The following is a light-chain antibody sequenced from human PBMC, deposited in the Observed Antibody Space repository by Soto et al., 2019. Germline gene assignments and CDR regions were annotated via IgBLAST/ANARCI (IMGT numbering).Light chain of an antibody. CDR1: QNISNY. V-gene: IGKV3-11*01. J-gene: IGKJ5*01. CDR3: AQYGSSQIT. CDR2: DVS. Sequence: IVLTQSLATLYLSPGKRATLSCMASQNISNYLILYQQRPGQAPRLLIYDVSNRATGIPARFSGSGSGTDFTLTISSLEPEDFAVYYCAQYGSSQITSCQGTRPEVK.